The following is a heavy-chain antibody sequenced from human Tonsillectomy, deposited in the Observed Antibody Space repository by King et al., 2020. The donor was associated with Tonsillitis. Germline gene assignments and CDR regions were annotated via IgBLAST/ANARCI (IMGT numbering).Heavy chain of an antibody. CDR1: GDSISSSSYY. Sequence: QLQESGPGLVKPSETLSLTCTVSGDSISSSSYYWGWIRQPPGKGLEWIGSIYYSGSTYYNPSLKSRVTISVDTSKNQFSLKLSSVTAADTAVFYCAGLGGGTRAGVAVPAPWFDPWGQGTLVTVSS. V-gene: IGHV4-39*07. CDR3: AGLGGGTRAGVAVPAPWFDP. D-gene: IGHD6-19*01. J-gene: IGHJ5*02. CDR2: IYYSGST.